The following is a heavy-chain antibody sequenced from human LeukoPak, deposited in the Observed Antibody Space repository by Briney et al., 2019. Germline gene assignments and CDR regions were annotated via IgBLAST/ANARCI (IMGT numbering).Heavy chain of an antibody. D-gene: IGHD3-10*01. CDR3: ASHSYSGIDY. J-gene: IGHJ4*02. CDR1: GGSISSYY. CDR2: IYYSGST. Sequence: SETLSLTCTVSGGSISSYYWSWIRQPPGKGLEWIWYIYYSGSTNYNPSLKSRVTISVDTSKNQFSLKLSSVTAADTAVYYFASHSYSGIDYWGQGTLVTVSS. V-gene: IGHV4-59*08.